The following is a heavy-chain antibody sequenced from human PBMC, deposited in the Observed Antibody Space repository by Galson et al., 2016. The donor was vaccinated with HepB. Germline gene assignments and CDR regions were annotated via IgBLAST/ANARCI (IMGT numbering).Heavy chain of an antibody. CDR2: IYTSGST. Sequence: TLSLTCTVSGGSISSTSYYWSWIRQPAGKGLEWIGHIYTSGSTNYNPSLKSRVTMSVDTSKNQFSLKLSSVTAADTAVYYGARDLYSYGYRNYFDYWGQGTLVTVSS. V-gene: IGHV4-61*09. CDR3: ARDLYSYGYRNYFDY. J-gene: IGHJ4*02. D-gene: IGHD5-18*01. CDR1: GGSISSTSYY.